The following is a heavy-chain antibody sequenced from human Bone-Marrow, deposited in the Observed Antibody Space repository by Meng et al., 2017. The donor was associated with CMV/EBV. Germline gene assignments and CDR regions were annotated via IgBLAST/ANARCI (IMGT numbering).Heavy chain of an antibody. CDR1: GGSISSGDYY. CDR2: IYYSGST. Sequence: QVQQQESGPGLVKPSQTLSLTCTVSGGSISSGDYYWSWIRQPPGKGLEWIGYIYYSGSTYYNPSLKSRVTISVDTSKNQFSLKLSSVTAADTAVYYCARQNLLGYCSSTSCYEHWGQGTLVTVSS. V-gene: IGHV4-30-4*08. CDR3: ARQNLLGYCSSTSCYEH. J-gene: IGHJ1*01. D-gene: IGHD2-2*01.